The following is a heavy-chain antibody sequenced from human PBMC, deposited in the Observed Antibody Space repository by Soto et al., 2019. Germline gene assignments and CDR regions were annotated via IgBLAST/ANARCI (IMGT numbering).Heavy chain of an antibody. CDR3: QADHSKGWYFDY. D-gene: IGHD2-15*01. Sequence: QVQLVQSGAAVKKPGSSVKVSCKASGGTFSSYAISWVRQAPGQGLEWMGGIIPIFGTANYAQKFQGRVTITADESTSTAYMELSSLRSEDTAVYYCQADHSKGWYFDYWGQGTLVTVSS. J-gene: IGHJ4*02. CDR2: IIPIFGTA. V-gene: IGHV1-69*12. CDR1: GGTFSSYA.